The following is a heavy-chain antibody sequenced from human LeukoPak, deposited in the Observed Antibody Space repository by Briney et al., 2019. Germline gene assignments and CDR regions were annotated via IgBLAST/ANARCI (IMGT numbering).Heavy chain of an antibody. CDR3: ARVLAVAGSSILRS. Sequence: PGGSLRLSCVASGYYVSSNYMAWVRQAPGKGLEWVSVIYSGGSTYYADSVKGRFTLSRDKSKNTLYLQMNSLRVEDTAVYYCARVLAVAGSSILRSWGQGTLVTVSS. D-gene: IGHD6-19*01. J-gene: IGHJ5*02. CDR2: IYSGGST. V-gene: IGHV3-53*01. CDR1: GYYVSSNY.